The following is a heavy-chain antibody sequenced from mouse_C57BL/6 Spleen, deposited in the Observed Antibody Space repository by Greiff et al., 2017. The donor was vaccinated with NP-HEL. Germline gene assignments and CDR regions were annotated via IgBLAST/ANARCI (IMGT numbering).Heavy chain of an antibody. Sequence: VQLQQSGPELVKPGASVKISCKASGYAFSSSWMNWVKQRPGTGLEWIGRIYPGDGDTNSNGKFKGKATLTADKSSSTAYMQLSSLTSVDSAVYFCAVLEAYWGQGTLVTVSA. V-gene: IGHV1-82*01. CDR2: IYPGDGDT. CDR1: GYAFSSSW. CDR3: AVLEAY. J-gene: IGHJ3*01. D-gene: IGHD4-1*01.